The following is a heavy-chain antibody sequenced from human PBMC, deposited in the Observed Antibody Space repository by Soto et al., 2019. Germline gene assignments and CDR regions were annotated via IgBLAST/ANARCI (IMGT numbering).Heavy chain of an antibody. CDR1: GFTFGSYA. D-gene: IGHD1-26*01. Sequence: QVPLVESGGGVVQPGRSLRLSCAASGFTFGSYAMHWVRQAPGGALEWVAVISYDGFNRYYAESVKGRFTISRDNSKNTLYLQMDNLKPDDAAVYFCAGVEDEGGSFYDWGQGTLVTVSS. J-gene: IGHJ4*02. CDR2: ISYDGFNR. V-gene: IGHV3-30*01. CDR3: AGVEDEGGSFYD.